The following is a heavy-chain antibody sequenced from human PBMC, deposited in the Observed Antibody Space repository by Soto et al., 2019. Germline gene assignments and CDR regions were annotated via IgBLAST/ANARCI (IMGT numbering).Heavy chain of an antibody. J-gene: IGHJ4*02. CDR1: GFTFSTYA. V-gene: IGHV3-30*04. D-gene: IGHD3-22*01. CDR2: ISYDARSR. CDR3: ARDADLGEITLIIVNLPTY. Sequence: LRLSCAASGFTFSTYAMHWVRQAPGKGLEWVAVISYDARSRYYRDSVKGRFTISRDNSRNTLYLQMNSLRAEDTAVYYCARDADLGEITLIIVNLPTYWGQGALVTVSS.